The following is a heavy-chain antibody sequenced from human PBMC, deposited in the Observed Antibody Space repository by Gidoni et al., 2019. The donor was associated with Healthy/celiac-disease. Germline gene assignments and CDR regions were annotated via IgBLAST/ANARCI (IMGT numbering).Heavy chain of an antibody. D-gene: IGHD3-22*01. CDR3: VSSSGYLYYFDY. J-gene: IGHJ4*02. V-gene: IGHV3-72*01. Sequence: EVQLVESGGGLVQPGGSLRLSCAASGFTFSDHYMDWVRQAPGKGLEWVGRTRNKANSYTTEYAASVKGRFTISRDDSKNSLYLQMNSLKTEDTAVYYCVSSSGYLYYFDYWGQGTLVTVSS. CDR1: GFTFSDHY. CDR2: TRNKANSYTT.